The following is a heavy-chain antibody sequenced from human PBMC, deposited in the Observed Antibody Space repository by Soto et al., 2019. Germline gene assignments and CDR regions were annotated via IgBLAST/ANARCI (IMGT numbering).Heavy chain of an antibody. J-gene: IGHJ4*02. CDR1: GGSISSSSYY. CDR2: IYYSGST. V-gene: IGHV4-39*07. CDR3: ARVTLGDLRDHRPFDY. Sequence: SETLSLTCTVSGGSISSSSYYWGWIRQPPGKGLEWIGSIYYSGSTYYNPSLKSRVTISVDTSKNQFSLKLSSVTAADTAVYYCARVTLGDLRDHRPFDYWGQGTLVTVSS. D-gene: IGHD3-16*01.